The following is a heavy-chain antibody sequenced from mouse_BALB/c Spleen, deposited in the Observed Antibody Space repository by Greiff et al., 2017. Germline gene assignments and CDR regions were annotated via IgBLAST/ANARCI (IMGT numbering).Heavy chain of an antibody. D-gene: IGHD6-1*01. V-gene: IGHV7-3*02. CDR1: GFTFTDYY. CDR3: ARGLALDY. Sequence: EVKLVESGGGLVQPGGSLRLSCATSGFTFTDYYMSWVRQPPGKALEWLGFIRNKANGYTTEYSASVKGRFTISRDNSQSILYLQMNTLRAEDSATYYCARGLALDYWGQGTSVTVSS. CDR2: IRNKANGYTT. J-gene: IGHJ4*01.